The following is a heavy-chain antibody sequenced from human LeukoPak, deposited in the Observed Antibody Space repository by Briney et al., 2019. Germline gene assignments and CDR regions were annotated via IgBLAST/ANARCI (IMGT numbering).Heavy chain of an antibody. V-gene: IGHV1-18*04. CDR2: ISAYNGNT. Sequence: GASVKVSCKASGYTFTSYYMRWVRQAPGQGLEWMGWISAYNGNTNYAQKLQGRVTMTTDTSTSTAYMELRSLRSDDTAVYYCARDLTYDYGDYSNYYYYMDVWGKGTTVTISS. CDR1: GYTFTSYY. J-gene: IGHJ6*03. CDR3: ARDLTYDYGDYSNYYYYMDV. D-gene: IGHD4-17*01.